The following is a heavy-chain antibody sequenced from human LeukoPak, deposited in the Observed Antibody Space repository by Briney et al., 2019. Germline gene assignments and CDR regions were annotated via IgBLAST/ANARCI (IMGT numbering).Heavy chain of an antibody. D-gene: IGHD4-17*01. CDR2: MNPNSGNT. CDR1: GYTFTGYY. V-gene: IGHV1-8*02. J-gene: IGHJ5*02. CDR3: ARGARLRPGNRNWFDP. Sequence: ASVKVSCKASGYTFTGYYMHWVRQATGQGLEWMGWMNPNSGNTGYAQKFQGRVTMTRNTSISTAYMELSSLRSEDTAVYYCARGARLRPGNRNWFDPWGQGTLVTVSS.